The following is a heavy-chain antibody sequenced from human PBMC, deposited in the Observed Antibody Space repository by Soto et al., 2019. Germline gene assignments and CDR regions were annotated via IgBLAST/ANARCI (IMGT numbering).Heavy chain of an antibody. CDR3: ARESYGELYFDY. CDR2: ISYDGSNK. J-gene: IGHJ4*02. D-gene: IGHD3-10*01. V-gene: IGHV3-30-3*01. Sequence: QVQLVESGGGVVQPGRSLRLSCAASGFTFSSYAMHWVRQAPGKGLEWVAVISYDGSNKHYADSVKGRFTISRDNSKNTLYLQMNSLRAEDTAVYYCARESYGELYFDYWGQGTLVTVSS. CDR1: GFTFSSYA.